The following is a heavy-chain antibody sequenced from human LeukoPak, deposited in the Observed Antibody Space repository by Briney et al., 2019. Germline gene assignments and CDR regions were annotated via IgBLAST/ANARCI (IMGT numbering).Heavy chain of an antibody. CDR2: IFSGGST. V-gene: IGHV3-53*01. CDR3: ARAQTRAFDI. Sequence: QSGGSLRLSCAASGFTVSSIHMSWVRQAPGKGLEWVSVIFSGGSTYYTDSVKGRFTISRDNSKNTLYLQMNSLRAEDTAIYCCARAQTRAFDIWGQGTMVTVSS. CDR1: GFTVSSIH. J-gene: IGHJ3*02.